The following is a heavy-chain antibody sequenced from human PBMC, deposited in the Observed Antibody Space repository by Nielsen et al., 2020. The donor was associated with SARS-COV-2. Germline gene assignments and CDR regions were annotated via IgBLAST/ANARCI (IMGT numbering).Heavy chain of an antibody. J-gene: IGHJ5*01. V-gene: IGHV4-4*02. Sequence: SETLSLTCTVSGGSITSHTWWSWVRQPPGKGLEWLGHIFHGGSTTYSPSLMGRVTMSVDKSNNQFSLKLTSVTAADTAVYYCARLSGYCDTSDCFAGDSWGRGTLVTVPS. CDR3: ARLSGYCDTSDCFAGDS. CDR2: IFHGGST. CDR1: GGSITSHTW. D-gene: IGHD2-15*01.